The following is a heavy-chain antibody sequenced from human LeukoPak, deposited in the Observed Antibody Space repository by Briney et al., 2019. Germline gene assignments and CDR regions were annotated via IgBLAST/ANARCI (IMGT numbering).Heavy chain of an antibody. Sequence: SETLSLTCAVYGGSFSRYYWSWIRQPPGKGLEWIGEINHSGSTNYNPSLKSRVTISVDTSKNQFSLKLSSVTAADTAVYYCARGRRSQARFDPWGQGTLVTVSS. J-gene: IGHJ5*02. CDR1: GGSFSRYY. CDR2: INHSGST. CDR3: ARGRRSQARFDP. V-gene: IGHV4-34*01.